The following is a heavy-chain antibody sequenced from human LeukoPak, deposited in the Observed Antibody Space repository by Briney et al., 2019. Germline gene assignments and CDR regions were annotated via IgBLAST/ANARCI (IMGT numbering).Heavy chain of an antibody. CDR2: IYPGDSDT. Sequence: GGSLRLSCKGSGYSFTSYWIGWVRQMPGKGLEWMGIIYPGDSDTRYSPSFQGQVTISADKSISTAYLQWSSLQASDTAMYYCAIRRSGSYSDYWGQGTLVTVAS. V-gene: IGHV5-51*01. J-gene: IGHJ4*02. CDR3: AIRRSGSYSDY. D-gene: IGHD3-3*01. CDR1: GYSFTSYW.